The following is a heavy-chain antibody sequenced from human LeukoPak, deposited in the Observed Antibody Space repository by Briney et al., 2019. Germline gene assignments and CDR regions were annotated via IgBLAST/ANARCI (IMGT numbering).Heavy chain of an antibody. D-gene: IGHD1-26*01. Sequence: SETLSLTCTVSGGSIRSSSYYWGWIRPPPGKGLEWIGNIYYSGSTYYNPSLKSRVTISVDTAKNQFSLKLSSVTAADTAVYYCARRNSGSYSLDYWGQGTLVTVSS. CDR2: IYYSGST. CDR1: GGSIRSSSYY. J-gene: IGHJ4*02. CDR3: ARRNSGSYSLDY. V-gene: IGHV4-39*01.